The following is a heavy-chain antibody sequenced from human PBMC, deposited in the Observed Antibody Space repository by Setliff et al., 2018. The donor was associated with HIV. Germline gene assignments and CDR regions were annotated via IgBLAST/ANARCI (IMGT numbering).Heavy chain of an antibody. CDR3: ARGGHYSGSYLPRNYYMDV. CDR2: IIPIFGIE. CDR1: GGTFSAYG. Sequence: SVKVSCKASGGTFSAYGITWVRQAPGQGLEWMGGIIPIFGIEKYAQKFRGRVTIAADDSTNTAYMGLSSLTSEDTAVYYCARGGHYSGSYLPRNYYMDVWGKGTTVTVSS. V-gene: IGHV1-69*13. D-gene: IGHD1-26*01. J-gene: IGHJ6*03.